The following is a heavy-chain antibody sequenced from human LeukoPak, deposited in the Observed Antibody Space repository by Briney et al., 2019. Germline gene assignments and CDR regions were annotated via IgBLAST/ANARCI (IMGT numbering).Heavy chain of an antibody. CDR1: GFTFSSYW. J-gene: IGHJ6*04. V-gene: IGHV3-7*03. Sequence: GGSLRLSCAASGFTFSSYWMSWVRQAPGKGLEWVANIKQDGSEKYYVDSVKGRFTISRDNAKNSLYLQMNSLRAEDTAVYYCARDPRVVATIKGGYYYYYGMDVWGKGTTVTVSS. D-gene: IGHD5-12*01. CDR2: IKQDGSEK. CDR3: ARDPRVVATIKGGYYYYYGMDV.